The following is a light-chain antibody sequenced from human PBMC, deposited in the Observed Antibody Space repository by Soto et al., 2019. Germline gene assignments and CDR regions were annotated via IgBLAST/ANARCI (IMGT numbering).Light chain of an antibody. V-gene: IGLV2-14*01. CDR2: EVT. J-gene: IGLJ2*01. CDR3: SSYTSSSTVL. Sequence: QSVLTQPASVSGSLGQSITISCTGTSSDVGGYNYVSWYQQHPGKDPKVVIFEVTKRPPGVSSRFSGSKSGNTASLTVSGLQAEDEGDYYRSSYTSSSTVLFGGGTQLTVL. CDR1: SSDVGGYNY.